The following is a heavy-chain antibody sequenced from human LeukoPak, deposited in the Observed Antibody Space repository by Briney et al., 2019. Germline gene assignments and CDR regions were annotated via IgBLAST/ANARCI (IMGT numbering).Heavy chain of an antibody. V-gene: IGHV3-23*01. CDR1: GLTFSNYA. Sequence: GGSLRLSCAASGLTFSNYAMSWVRQAPGKGLEWVSAISGSGDSTYYADSVKGRFTISRDNSTNTLYLQMNSLRAEDTAVYYCAKDPHVLRFLEWLSAFDYWGQGTLVTVSS. J-gene: IGHJ4*02. CDR2: ISGSGDST. CDR3: AKDPHVLRFLEWLSAFDY. D-gene: IGHD3-3*01.